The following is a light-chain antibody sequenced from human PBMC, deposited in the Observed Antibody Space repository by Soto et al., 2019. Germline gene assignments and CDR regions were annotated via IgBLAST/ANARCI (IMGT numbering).Light chain of an antibody. CDR3: QPYGSSRT. Sequence: EIVLTQSPGTLSLSPGERATLSCRASQSVSSSYLAWYQPKPGQAPRPLIYGASSGAPGIPDRFSGSGSGKSFHSTISRLEPEDFAVYYCQPYGSSRTFGQGTKVEIK. V-gene: IGKV3-20*01. CDR1: QSVSSSY. CDR2: GAS. J-gene: IGKJ1*01.